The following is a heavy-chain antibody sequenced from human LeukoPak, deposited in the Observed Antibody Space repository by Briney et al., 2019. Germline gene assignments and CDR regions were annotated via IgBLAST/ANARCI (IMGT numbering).Heavy chain of an antibody. J-gene: IGHJ4*02. CDR3: ARALRGYSGYDAFDY. CDR2: IWYDGSNK. D-gene: IGHD5-12*01. Sequence: GGSLRLSCAASGFTFSSYGMHWVRQAPGKGPEWVAVIWYDGSNKYYADSVKGRFTISRDNSKNTLYLQMNSLRAEDTAVYYCARALRGYSGYDAFDYWGQGTLVTVSS. CDR1: GFTFSSYG. V-gene: IGHV3-33*01.